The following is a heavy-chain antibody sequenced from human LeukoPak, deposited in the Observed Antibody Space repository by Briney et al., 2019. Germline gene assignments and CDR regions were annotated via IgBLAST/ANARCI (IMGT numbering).Heavy chain of an antibody. CDR2: ISGGGGST. Sequence: GGSLRLSCAASGFTFTSYSMNWVRQAPGKGLEWVSTISGGGGSTYYADSVKGRFTISRDNTKNTLYLQVNSLRAEDTAVYYCAKGGKWDVTPFDYWGQGTLVTVSS. D-gene: IGHD1-26*01. CDR1: GFTFTSYS. V-gene: IGHV3-23*01. J-gene: IGHJ4*02. CDR3: AKGGKWDVTPFDY.